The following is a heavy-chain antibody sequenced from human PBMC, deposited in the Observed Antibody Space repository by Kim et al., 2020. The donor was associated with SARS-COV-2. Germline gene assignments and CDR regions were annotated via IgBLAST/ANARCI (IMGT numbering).Heavy chain of an antibody. CDR1: GFTVSSNY. J-gene: IGHJ6*02. CDR3: ARVEQLWLRVRYYYGMDV. CDR2: IYSGGSK. V-gene: IGHV3-53*01. D-gene: IGHD5-18*01. Sequence: GGSLRLSCAASGFTVSSNYMSWVRQAPGKGLEWVSVIYSGGSKYYAASVKGRFTISRDNSKNTLYLQMNSLRAEDTAVYYCARVEQLWLRVRYYYGMDVWGRGNTVTVSS.